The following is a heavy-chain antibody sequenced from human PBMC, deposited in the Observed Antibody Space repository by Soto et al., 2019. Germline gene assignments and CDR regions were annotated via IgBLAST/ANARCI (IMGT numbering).Heavy chain of an antibody. Sequence: ASVKVSCKASGYTFTGYYMHWVRQAPGQGLEWMGWINPNSGGTNYAQKFQGWVTMTRDTSISTAYMELSRLRSDDTAVYYCARDAKGDEAPMDYWGQGTLVTVSS. CDR1: GYTFTGYY. J-gene: IGHJ4*02. CDR3: ARDAKGDEAPMDY. CDR2: INPNSGGT. D-gene: IGHD3-10*01. V-gene: IGHV1-2*04.